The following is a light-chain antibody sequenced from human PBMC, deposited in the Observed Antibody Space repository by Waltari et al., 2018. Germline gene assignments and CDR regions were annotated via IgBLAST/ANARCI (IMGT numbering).Light chain of an antibody. CDR1: QSISIN. Sequence: EVVMTQSPATLSVSAGERATLSCRASQSISINLVWYQKRPGQAPRLLIFGTSTRAAGIPARFSGRGSGTEFSLTISSVQSEDAAIYYCQQFNDWPRTFGQGTKVEIK. CDR2: GTS. CDR3: QQFNDWPRT. J-gene: IGKJ1*01. V-gene: IGKV3-15*01.